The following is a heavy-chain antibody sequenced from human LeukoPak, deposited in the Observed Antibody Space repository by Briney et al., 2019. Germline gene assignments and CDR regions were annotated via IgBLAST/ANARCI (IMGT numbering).Heavy chain of an antibody. CDR1: GFTFSSYA. D-gene: IGHD1-26*01. Sequence: GGSLRLSCAASGFTFSSYAMSWVRQAPGKGLEWVSAVSGGGGSTYYADSVKGRFTISRDNAKNSLYLQMNSLRAEDTAVYYCARDAGLVGATLDLNYYYGLDVWGQGTTVTVSS. CDR3: ARDAGLVGATLDLNYYYGLDV. J-gene: IGHJ6*02. CDR2: VSGGGGST. V-gene: IGHV3-23*01.